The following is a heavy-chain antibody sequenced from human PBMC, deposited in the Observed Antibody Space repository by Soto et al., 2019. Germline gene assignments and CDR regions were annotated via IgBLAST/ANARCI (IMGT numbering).Heavy chain of an antibody. CDR3: QLTYYDFWSGNNAFDI. CDR1: GFTFSNAW. CDR2: IKSKTGGGTT. J-gene: IGHJ3*02. D-gene: IGHD3-3*01. V-gene: IGHV3-15*01. Sequence: GGSLRLSCAASGFTFSNAWMSWVRQAPGKGLEWVGRIKSKTGGGTTDYAAPVKGRFTISRDDSKNTLYLQMNSLKTEDTAVYYCQLTYYDFWSGNNAFDIWGQGTMVTVSS.